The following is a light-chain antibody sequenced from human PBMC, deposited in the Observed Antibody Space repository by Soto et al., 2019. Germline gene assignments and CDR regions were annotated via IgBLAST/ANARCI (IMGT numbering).Light chain of an antibody. V-gene: IGKV3-20*01. CDR1: QSVNSR. CDR3: QHYGRSPIT. J-gene: IGKJ5*01. CDR2: GAS. Sequence: EIVLTQSPCTLSLSPWXRXXLXXXASQSVNSRLAWYQHKPGQAPRLLISGASSRATGVPDRFSGSGSATDFTLTISRLEPEDFALYYCQHYGRSPITFGQGTRLEIK.